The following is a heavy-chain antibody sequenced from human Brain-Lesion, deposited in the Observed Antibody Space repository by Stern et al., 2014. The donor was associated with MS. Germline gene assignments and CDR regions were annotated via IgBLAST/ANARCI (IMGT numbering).Heavy chain of an antibody. D-gene: IGHD1-14*01. CDR2: IYHSGGT. CDR3: ARELPDLNAFDI. V-gene: IGHV4-4*02. J-gene: IGHJ3*02. CDR1: GGSLSSSNW. Sequence: QLQLQESGPGLVKPSGTLSLTCAVSGGSLSSSNWWSWVRQSPGKGLEWIGAIYHSGGTKYSPSFESRVIISVDKSKNQFPLKLSYVTAADTAVYYCARELPDLNAFDIWGQGTMVTVSS.